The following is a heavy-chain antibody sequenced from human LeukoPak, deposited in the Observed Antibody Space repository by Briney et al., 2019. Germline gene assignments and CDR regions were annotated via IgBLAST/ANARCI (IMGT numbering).Heavy chain of an antibody. D-gene: IGHD6-13*01. CDR1: GDTVSSNSAT. Sequence: SQTLSLTCAISGDTVSSNSATWNWIRQSPSRGLEWLGRTYYRSKWYNDYAVSVKSRITINPDTSKNQFSLQLNSVTPEDTAVYYCARGRPPYQLPRIAAAGIYYYYMDVWGKGTTVTVSS. CDR2: TYYRSKWYN. CDR3: ARGRPPYQLPRIAAAGIYYYYMDV. J-gene: IGHJ6*03. V-gene: IGHV6-1*01.